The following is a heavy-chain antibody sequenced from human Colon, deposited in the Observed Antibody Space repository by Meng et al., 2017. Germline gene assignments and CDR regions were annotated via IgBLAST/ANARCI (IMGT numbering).Heavy chain of an antibody. V-gene: IGHV1-69*01. Sequence: QVQSVRSGAEVRSPGLLGTASLTASGGTFRLSAISRVRQGAGLRQEWMGGIIRIFSRTNYAQKYYSRVMITAVASTSTIYKEENCLTSKDTAVYYCAIAAFVGATPKNWYFDLWGRGTLVTVSS. D-gene: IGHD1-26*01. CDR1: GGTFRLSA. J-gene: IGHJ2*01. CDR2: IIRIFSRT. CDR3: AIAAFVGATPKNWYFDL.